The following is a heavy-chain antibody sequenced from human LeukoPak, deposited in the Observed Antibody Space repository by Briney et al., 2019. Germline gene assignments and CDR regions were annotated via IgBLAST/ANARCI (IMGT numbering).Heavy chain of an antibody. D-gene: IGHD3-10*01. CDR1: GFTFSSYA. J-gene: IGHJ4*02. CDR2: ISGSGGST. Sequence: GGSLRLSCAASGFTFSSYAMSWVRQAPGKGLEWVSAISGSGGSTYYADSVKGRFTISRDNSKNTLYLQMNSLRAEDTAVYYCAKAGSITMVRGAVDYWGQGTLVTVSS. V-gene: IGHV3-23*01. CDR3: AKAGSITMVRGAVDY.